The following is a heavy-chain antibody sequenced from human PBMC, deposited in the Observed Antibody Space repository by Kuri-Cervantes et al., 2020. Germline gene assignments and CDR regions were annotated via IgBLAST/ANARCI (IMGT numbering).Heavy chain of an antibody. D-gene: IGHD2-2*01. CDR3: ARDRDIVVVPARKKRLDAFDI. CDR2: IGSSGSAI. Sequence: GESLKISCAASGFTFSDYYMNWIRQAPGKGLECVSCIGSSGSAIYYADSVKGRFTISRDNAKNSLYLQMNSLRAEDTAVYYCARDRDIVVVPARKKRLDAFDIWGQGTMVTVSS. CDR1: GFTFSDYY. J-gene: IGHJ3*02. V-gene: IGHV3-11*01.